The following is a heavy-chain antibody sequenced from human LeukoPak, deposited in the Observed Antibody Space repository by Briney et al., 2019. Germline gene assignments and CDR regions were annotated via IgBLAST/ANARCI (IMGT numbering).Heavy chain of an antibody. Sequence: PSETLSLTCTVSGGSISSYYWSWIRQPPGKGLDGIGYIYYSGSTNYNPSLKSRVTISVDTSKNQFSLKLTSVTAADTAVYYCARAGSSAYLIDYWGQGTLVTVSS. V-gene: IGHV4-59*01. D-gene: IGHD3-22*01. CDR2: IYYSGST. J-gene: IGHJ4*02. CDR1: GGSISSYY. CDR3: ARAGSSAYLIDY.